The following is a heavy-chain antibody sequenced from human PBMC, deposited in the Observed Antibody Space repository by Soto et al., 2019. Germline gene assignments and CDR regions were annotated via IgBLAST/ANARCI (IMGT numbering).Heavy chain of an antibody. CDR2: IYHSGST. CDR1: SGSISSSNW. Sequence: SETLSLTCAVSSGSISSSNWWSWVRQPPGKGLEWIGEIYHSGSTNYNPSLKSRVTISVDKSKNQFSLKLSSVTAADTAVYYCARAGGENGYYYYMDVWGKGTTVTVSS. D-gene: IGHD4-17*01. CDR3: ARAGGENGYYYYMDV. V-gene: IGHV4-4*02. J-gene: IGHJ6*03.